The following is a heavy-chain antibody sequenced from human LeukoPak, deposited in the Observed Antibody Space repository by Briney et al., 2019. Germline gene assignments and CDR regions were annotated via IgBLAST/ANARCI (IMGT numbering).Heavy chain of an antibody. Sequence: PGGPLRLSCAASGFTFSSYAMNWVRQAPGKGLEWVSALSGSGGSTYYADSVKGRFTISRDNSKNTLYLQMNSLRAEDTAVYYCAISYDDSLSGGFDYWGQGTLVTVSS. CDR1: GFTFSSYA. CDR2: LSGSGGST. J-gene: IGHJ4*02. V-gene: IGHV3-23*01. D-gene: IGHD3-22*01. CDR3: AISYDDSLSGGFDY.